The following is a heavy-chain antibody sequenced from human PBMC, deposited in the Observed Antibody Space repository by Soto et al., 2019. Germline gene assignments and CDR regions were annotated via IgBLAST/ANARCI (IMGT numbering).Heavy chain of an antibody. CDR3: ARRVWSIAAREYYFDY. J-gene: IGHJ4*02. D-gene: IGHD6-6*01. CDR2: IIPIFGTA. CDR1: GGTFSSYA. V-gene: IGHV1-69*13. Sequence: VKVSCKASGGTFSSYAISWVRQAPGQGLEWMGGIIPIFGTANYAQKFQGRVTITADESTSTAYMELSSLRSEDTAVYYCARRVWSIAAREYYFDYWGQGTLVTSPQ.